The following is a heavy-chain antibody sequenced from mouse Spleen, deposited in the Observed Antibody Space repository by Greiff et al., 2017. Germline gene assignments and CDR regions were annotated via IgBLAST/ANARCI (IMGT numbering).Heavy chain of an antibody. CDR2: ISSGGDYI. J-gene: IGHJ2*01. V-gene: IGHV5-9-1*02. D-gene: IGHD2-2*01. CDR1: GFTFSSYA. Sequence: EVKVVESGEGLVKPGGSLKLSCAASGFTFSSYAMSWVRQTPEKRLAWVAYISSGGDYIYYAATVKGRFTISRDNARNTLYLQMSSLKSEDTAMYYCTRDGYDWWGQGTTLTVSS. CDR3: TRDGYDW.